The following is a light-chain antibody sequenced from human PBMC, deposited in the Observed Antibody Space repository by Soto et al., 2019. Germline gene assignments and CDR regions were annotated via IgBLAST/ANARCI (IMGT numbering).Light chain of an antibody. CDR1: PSVSGSN. Sequence: ESVLTQSPGTLSLSPGERATLSCRASPSVSGSNLAWYQQKPGQAPRLLIYGASTRATGIPARFSGSGSGTEFTLTISSLQSEDFAVYYCQQYNNWPPWTFGQGTKVDIK. J-gene: IGKJ1*01. CDR2: GAS. V-gene: IGKV3-15*01. CDR3: QQYNNWPPWT.